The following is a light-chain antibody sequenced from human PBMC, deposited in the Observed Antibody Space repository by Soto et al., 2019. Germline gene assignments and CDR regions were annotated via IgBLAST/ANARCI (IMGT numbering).Light chain of an antibody. Sequence: QSVLTQPPSVSGAPGQRVTISCTGSSSNFGAGYDVHWYQQLPGTAPKLLIYRNNNRPSGVPDRISGSKSGTSASLAITGLQADDEADYYCQSFDSSLRVVVFGGGTKLTVL. V-gene: IGLV1-40*01. CDR2: RNN. CDR1: SSNFGAGYD. CDR3: QSFDSSLRVVV. J-gene: IGLJ2*01.